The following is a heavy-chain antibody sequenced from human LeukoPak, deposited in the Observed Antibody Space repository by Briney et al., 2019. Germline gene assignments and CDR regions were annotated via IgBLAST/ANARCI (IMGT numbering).Heavy chain of an antibody. CDR3: ARGMVNTYYYYYYMDV. CDR2: IYYSGIT. V-gene: IGHV4-59*01. J-gene: IGHJ6*03. CDR1: GDSTSNYY. D-gene: IGHD2-8*01. Sequence: SETLSLTCTVSGDSTSNYYWSWIRQPPGKGLEWIGYIYYSGITNYNPSLKSRVTISVDTSRNQFSLKLTSVTGADTALYHCARGMVNTYYYYYYMDVWGKGTSVTVSS.